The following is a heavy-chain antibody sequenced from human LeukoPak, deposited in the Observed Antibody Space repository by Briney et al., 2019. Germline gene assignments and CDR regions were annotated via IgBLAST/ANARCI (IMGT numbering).Heavy chain of an antibody. CDR2: IYYSGST. D-gene: IGHD3-22*01. J-gene: IGHJ4*02. V-gene: IGHV4-39*01. CDR3: ARNYYDSSGLSNPFDY. CDR1: GGSISSSSYS. Sequence: SETLSLTRTVSGGSISSSSYSWGWIRQPPGKGLEWIGSIYYSGSTYYNPSLKSRVTISVDTSKNQFSLKLSSVTAADTAVYYCARNYYDSSGLSNPFDYWGQGTLVTVSS.